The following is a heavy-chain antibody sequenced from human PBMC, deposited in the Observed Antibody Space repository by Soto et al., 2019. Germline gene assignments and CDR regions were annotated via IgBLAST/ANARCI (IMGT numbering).Heavy chain of an antibody. CDR1: GGSIYRSGYY. J-gene: IGHJ4*02. Sequence: SETLSLTCTVSGGSIYRSGYYWGWIRQPPGRGLEWIGNIDYNGVTYSNPSLESRVTISRDTSKNQFSLKLTSVTAADTALYYCGKVLVGATGHTDSDSWGPGTLVTVS. CDR3: GKVLVGATGHTDSDS. CDR2: IDYNGVT. D-gene: IGHD2-15*01. V-gene: IGHV4-39*01.